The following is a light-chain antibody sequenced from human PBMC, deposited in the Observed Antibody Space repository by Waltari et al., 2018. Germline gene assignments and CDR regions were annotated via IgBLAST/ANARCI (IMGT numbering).Light chain of an antibody. Sequence: DIVMTQTPLSSPVTLGQAASISCRSSQSLVHSDGNNYLNWLQQRPGQPTRLLIYKISKRVYGVPEGFRGSGAGTDCTLKISRVEAEDVGIYYCMQATQFPRTFGQGTKVEIK. V-gene: IGKV2-24*01. CDR1: QSLVHSDGNNY. CDR3: MQATQFPRT. CDR2: KIS. J-gene: IGKJ1*01.